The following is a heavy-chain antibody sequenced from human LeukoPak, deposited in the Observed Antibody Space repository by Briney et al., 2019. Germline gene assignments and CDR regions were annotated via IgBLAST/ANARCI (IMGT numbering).Heavy chain of an antibody. D-gene: IGHD2-21*01. J-gene: IGHJ6*02. CDR1: DDSVSGSSYS. CDR2: IYHSGST. Sequence: SETLSLTCAVSDDSVSGSSYSWTWIRQPPGKGLEWIGFIYHSGSTYYNPSLKSRVTISLDRSKSQFSLKLSSVTAADTAVYYCAARDPYYYYGMDVWGQGTTVTVSS. V-gene: IGHV4-30-2*01. CDR3: AARDPYYYYGMDV.